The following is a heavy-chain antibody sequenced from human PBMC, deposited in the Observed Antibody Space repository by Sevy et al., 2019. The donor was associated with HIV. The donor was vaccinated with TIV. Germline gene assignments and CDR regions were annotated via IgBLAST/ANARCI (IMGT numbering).Heavy chain of an antibody. CDR1: GYTFNSFY. Sequence: ASVKVSCKASGYTFNSFYIHWVRQAPGQGLEWMGWINPYSGGTHYAQKFQGRVTLTRDTSSSVGYMDLTSLRSNDTAVYYCVRDRFYGGDSVTFAGDFWGQGTLVTVSS. D-gene: IGHD2-21*02. V-gene: IGHV1-2*02. CDR2: INPYSGGT. J-gene: IGHJ4*02. CDR3: VRDRFYGGDSVTFAGDF.